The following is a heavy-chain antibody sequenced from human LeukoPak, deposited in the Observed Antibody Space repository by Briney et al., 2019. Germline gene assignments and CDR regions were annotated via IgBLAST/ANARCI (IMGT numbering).Heavy chain of an antibody. V-gene: IGHV1-69*13. J-gene: IGHJ5*02. CDR3: ARDQSAIVVVPAAPWGWFDP. CDR1: GGTFSSYA. Sequence: ASVKVSCKASGGTFSSYAISWVRQAPGQGLEWMGGIIPIFGTANYAQKFQGRVTITADESTSTAYMELSSLRSEDTAVYYCARDQSAIVVVPAAPWGWFDPWGQGTLVTVSS. D-gene: IGHD2-2*01. CDR2: IIPIFGTA.